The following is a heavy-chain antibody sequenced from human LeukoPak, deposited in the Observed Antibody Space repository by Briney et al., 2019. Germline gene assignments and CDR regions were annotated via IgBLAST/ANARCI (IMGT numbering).Heavy chain of an antibody. J-gene: IGHJ4*02. D-gene: IGHD6-19*01. CDR1: GFSFNIYT. Sequence: PGGSLRLSCAASGFSFNIYTMNWVRQTPGKGLEWVSIINYNGGSTHYADSVKGRITISRDNSKRMVYLQMNSLRAEDTAIYYCAKDGHCPDSICPTNIAVAGYVDSWGQGTLVTVSS. CDR2: INYNGGST. CDR3: AKDGHCPDSICPTNIAVAGYVDS. V-gene: IGHV3-23*01.